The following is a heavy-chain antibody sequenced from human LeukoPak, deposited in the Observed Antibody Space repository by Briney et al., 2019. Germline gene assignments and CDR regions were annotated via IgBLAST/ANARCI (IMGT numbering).Heavy chain of an antibody. V-gene: IGHV3-30-3*01. D-gene: IGHD5-18*01. CDR2: ISYDGSKK. J-gene: IGHJ4*02. CDR1: GFTFSAYA. CDR3: ARDLGYTSGHPFDY. Sequence: GGSQRLSCAASGFTFSAYAMHWVRQAAGKVLEWVALISYDGSKKYCADSVGQRLTVSRDNSKNTLYLHINSLSGEETAVYNCARDLGYTSGHPFDYWGRGTVVTVPP.